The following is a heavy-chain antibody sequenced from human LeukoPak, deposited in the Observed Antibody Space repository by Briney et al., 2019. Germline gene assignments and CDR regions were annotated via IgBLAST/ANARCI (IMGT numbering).Heavy chain of an antibody. J-gene: IGHJ4*02. CDR1: GYSFTNYW. D-gene: IGHD1-7*01. CDR2: IYPGDSDT. V-gene: IGHV5-51*01. Sequence: GESLKISCKGSGYSFTNYWIAWVRQMPGKGLEWMGVIYPGDSDTRYNPSFQGQVTISADRSFGTAYLQWSSLKASDSAMYYCARREATTEYFDFWGQGTLVTVSS. CDR3: ARREATTEYFDF.